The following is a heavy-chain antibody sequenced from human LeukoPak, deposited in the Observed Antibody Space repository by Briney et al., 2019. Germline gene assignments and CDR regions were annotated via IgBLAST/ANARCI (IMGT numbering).Heavy chain of an antibody. J-gene: IGHJ4*02. CDR3: ARGLPYSSSSWGVYYFDY. D-gene: IGHD6-6*01. CDR1: GYTFTGHY. CDR2: ISAYNGNT. Sequence: ASVKVSCKASGYTFTGHYMHWVRQAPGQGLEWMGWISAYNGNTNYAQKLQGRVTMTTDTSTSTAYMELRSLRSDDTAVYYCARGLPYSSSSWGVYYFDYWGQGTLVTVSS. V-gene: IGHV1-18*04.